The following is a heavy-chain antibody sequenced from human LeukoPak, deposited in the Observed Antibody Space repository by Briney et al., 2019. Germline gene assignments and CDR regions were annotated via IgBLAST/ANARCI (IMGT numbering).Heavy chain of an antibody. CDR1: GYSISSGYY. CDR2: IYHSGST. CDR3: ARYPDSGSSWPGWDY. Sequence: SETLSLTCTLSGYSISSGYYLGWIRQPPGKGLEWIGRIYHSGSTYYNPSLKSRVTISVDTSKNQFSLKLSSVTAADTAVYYCARYPDSGSSWPGWDYWGQGTLVTVSS. V-gene: IGHV4-38-2*02. J-gene: IGHJ4*02. D-gene: IGHD6-13*01.